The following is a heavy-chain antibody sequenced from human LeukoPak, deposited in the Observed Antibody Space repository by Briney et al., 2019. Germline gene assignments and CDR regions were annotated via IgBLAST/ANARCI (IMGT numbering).Heavy chain of an antibody. D-gene: IGHD5-18*01. CDR3: ARANPLGEDTAMVTGLFYYYYYMDV. Sequence: SVKVSCKASGGTFSSYAISWVRQAPGQGLEWMGGIIPIFGTANYAQKFQGRVTITTDESTSTAYMELSSLRSEDTAVYYCARANPLGEDTAMVTGLFYYYYYMDVWGKGTTVTVSS. J-gene: IGHJ6*03. V-gene: IGHV1-69*05. CDR1: GGTFSSYA. CDR2: IIPIFGTA.